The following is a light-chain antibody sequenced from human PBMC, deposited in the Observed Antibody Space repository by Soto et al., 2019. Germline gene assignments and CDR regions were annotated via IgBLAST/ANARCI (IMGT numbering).Light chain of an antibody. J-gene: IGLJ2*01. CDR1: SSDVGGYNY. CDR2: DVN. CDR3: CSYAGNNAVV. V-gene: IGLV2-11*01. Sequence: QSALTQPRSVSGSPGQSVTISCTGTSSDVGGYNYVSWYQQHPGKAPKLMIYDVNKRPSGVPDRFSGSKSGNTASLTISGLQAEDEGDYYCCSYAGNNAVVFGVGTKVTVL.